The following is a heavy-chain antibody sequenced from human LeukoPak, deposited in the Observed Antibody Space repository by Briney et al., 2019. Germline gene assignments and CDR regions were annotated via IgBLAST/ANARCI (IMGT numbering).Heavy chain of an antibody. Sequence: SETLSLTCTVSGGSISSYYWSWIRQPPGKGLEWIGYIYYSGSTNYNPSLKSRVTISVDTSKNQFSLKLSSVTAADTVVYYCARDRESLNWFDPWGQGTLVTVSS. CDR2: IYYSGST. CDR1: GGSISSYY. CDR3: ARDRESLNWFDP. V-gene: IGHV4-59*01. J-gene: IGHJ5*02.